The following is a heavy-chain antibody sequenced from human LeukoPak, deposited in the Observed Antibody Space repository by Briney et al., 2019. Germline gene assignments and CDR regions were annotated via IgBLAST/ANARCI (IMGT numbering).Heavy chain of an antibody. D-gene: IGHD3-22*01. J-gene: IGHJ4*02. Sequence: PGVSLRFYCAASGFTFSSHWMHRVRQAPGQGLVWVSRIKNDGTYTSEVDSVEGRFTISRDNAKNTLDLQMNSVRVEDTAVYYCVRDDGHYGVDYWGQGTLVTVSS. CDR3: VRDDGHYGVDY. CDR1: GFTFSSHW. CDR2: IKNDGTYT. V-gene: IGHV3-74*01.